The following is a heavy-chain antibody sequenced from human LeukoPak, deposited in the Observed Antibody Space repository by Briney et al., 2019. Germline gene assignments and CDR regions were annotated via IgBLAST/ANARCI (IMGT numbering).Heavy chain of an antibody. CDR3: ARDQPYEGSNWNHVPGPPR. CDR2: ISSSSSYI. D-gene: IGHD1-14*01. V-gene: IGHV3-21*01. J-gene: IGHJ4*02. CDR1: GFTFSSYS. Sequence: GGSLRLSCAASGFTFSSYSMNWVRQAPGKGLEWVSSISSSSSYIYYADSVKGRFTISRDNAKNSLYLQMNSLRAEDTAVYYCARDQPYEGSNWNHVPGPPRWGQGTLVTVSS.